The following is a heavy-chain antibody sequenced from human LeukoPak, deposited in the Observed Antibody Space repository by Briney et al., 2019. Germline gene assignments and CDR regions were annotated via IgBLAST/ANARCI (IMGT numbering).Heavy chain of an antibody. V-gene: IGHV3-33*01. CDR1: GFTFSKYG. J-gene: IGHJ4*02. CDR3: AREWGLIAVAGGPGY. CDR2: IWYDGHNK. Sequence: AGGSLRLSCVASGFTFSKYGMHWVSQAPGKGLEWLAIIWYDGHNKYYADSVKGRFTISRDNSKNTLFLEMTDLRAEDTAVYYCAREWGLIAVAGGPGYWGQGALVTVSS. D-gene: IGHD6-19*01.